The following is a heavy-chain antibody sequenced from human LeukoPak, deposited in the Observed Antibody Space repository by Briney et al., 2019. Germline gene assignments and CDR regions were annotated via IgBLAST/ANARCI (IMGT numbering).Heavy chain of an antibody. CDR1: GGSFSGFY. CDR2: INNSGGT. D-gene: IGHD5-24*01. V-gene: IGHV4-34*01. J-gene: IGHJ4*02. CDR3: ARGRSWYRPPKNGYFFDY. Sequence: SETLSLTCAVYGGSFSGFYWSWIRQPPGKGRDWVGEINNSGGTNYNPCIKGRVTISVDTSKNQFSLKLSSVTAPDTAVYYCARGRSWYRPPKNGYFFDYWGQGTLVTVSS.